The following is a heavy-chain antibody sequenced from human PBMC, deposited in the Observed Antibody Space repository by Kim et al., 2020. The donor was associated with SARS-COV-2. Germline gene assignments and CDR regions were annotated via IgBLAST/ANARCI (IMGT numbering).Heavy chain of an antibody. CDR1: KFNFSAYA. D-gene: IGHD3-3*01. J-gene: IGHJ6*01. CDR3: ARSGRPSGVYDFWIGYG. CDR2: ISTYGGSS. Sequence: GGSLRLFCTASKFNFSAYAMHWVRQAPGKGLQYVSGISTYGGSSYHANSVNGRFTVSRDNSKNTLYLQMGSLTAEDMAVYYCARSGRPSGVYDFWIGYG. V-gene: IGHV3-64*01.